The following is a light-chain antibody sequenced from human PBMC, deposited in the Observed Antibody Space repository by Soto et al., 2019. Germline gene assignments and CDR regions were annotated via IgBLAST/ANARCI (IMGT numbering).Light chain of an antibody. V-gene: IGLV3-1*01. J-gene: IGLJ3*02. CDR1: KLGNKY. CDR2: RDT. Sequence: SYELTQPPSVSVSPGQTAIITCSGNKLGNKYASWYQQKPGQPPVLVTYRDTKRPSGIPERFSGSNSGNTATLTISGTQAMDEADYYCQAWDSNIAVFGGGTKLTVL. CDR3: QAWDSNIAV.